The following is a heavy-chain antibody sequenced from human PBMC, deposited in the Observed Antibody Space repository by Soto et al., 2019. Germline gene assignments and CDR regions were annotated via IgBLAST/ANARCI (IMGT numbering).Heavy chain of an antibody. V-gene: IGHV1-69*02. J-gene: IGHJ4*02. Sequence: QVQLVQSGAEVKKPGSSVKVSCKASGGTFSSYTISWVRQAPGQGLEWMGRIIPILGIANYAQKFQGRVTITADKSTSTAYMELSSLRSEDTAVYYCARYGSRYCTNGVCYDYFDYWGQGTLVTVSS. D-gene: IGHD2-8*01. CDR1: GGTFSSYT. CDR2: IIPILGIA. CDR3: ARYGSRYCTNGVCYDYFDY.